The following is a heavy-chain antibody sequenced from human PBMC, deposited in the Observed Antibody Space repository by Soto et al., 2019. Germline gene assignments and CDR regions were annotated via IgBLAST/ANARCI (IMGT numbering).Heavy chain of an antibody. CDR1: GFNFHDYT. J-gene: IGHJ6*02. CDR2: ITWDSGSI. CDR3: GKGGFGGYGMDV. Sequence: EEHLVESGGAVVQPGGSLRLSCAASGFNFHDYTIHWVHQTPGKGLEWVSFITWDSGSIHYADSVKGRFTISRDNSKNSLTLEINSLRSEDSGLYYCGKGGFGGYGMDVWGQGTTVTVSS. D-gene: IGHD6-25*01. V-gene: IGHV3-43*01.